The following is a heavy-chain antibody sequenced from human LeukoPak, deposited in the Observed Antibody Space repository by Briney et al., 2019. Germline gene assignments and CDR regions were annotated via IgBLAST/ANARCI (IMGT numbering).Heavy chain of an antibody. D-gene: IGHD3-22*01. J-gene: IGHJ4*02. Sequence: PGGSLRLSCAASGFTFSSYSMNWVRQAPGKGLEWVSSISSSSSYIYCADSVKGRFTISRDNAKNSLYLQMNSLRAEDTAVYYCAREESGYYYNPFDYWGQGTLVTVSS. CDR1: GFTFSSYS. V-gene: IGHV3-21*01. CDR3: AREESGYYYNPFDY. CDR2: ISSSSSYI.